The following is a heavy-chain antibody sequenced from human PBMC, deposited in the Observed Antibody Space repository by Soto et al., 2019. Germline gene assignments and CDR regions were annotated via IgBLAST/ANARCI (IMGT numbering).Heavy chain of an antibody. CDR3: AREGRGKKAGYNGLVSLGY. CDR2: INPSGGST. V-gene: IGHV1-46*01. Sequence: GASVKVSCKASGYTFTSYYMHWVRQAPGQGLEWMGIINPSGGSTSYAQNFQGRVTITADKSTSTASLELSSLRSDDTAVYYCAREGRGKKAGYNGLVSLGYWGQGTLVTVSS. D-gene: IGHD2-2*02. CDR1: GYTFTSYY. J-gene: IGHJ4*02.